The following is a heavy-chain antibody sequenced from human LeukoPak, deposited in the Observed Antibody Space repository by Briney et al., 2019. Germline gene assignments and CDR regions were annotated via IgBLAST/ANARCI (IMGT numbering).Heavy chain of an antibody. Sequence: ASVKVSCKASGYTFTNYAINWVRQATGQGLEWMGCMNPSSGSTCYAQKFQGRVTMTRYTSISTAYMELSNLRSEDTAVYYCARGERFLEWLPVVYFDYWGQGTLVTVSS. D-gene: IGHD3-3*01. V-gene: IGHV1-8*01. CDR1: GYTFTNYA. CDR3: ARGERFLEWLPVVYFDY. J-gene: IGHJ4*02. CDR2: MNPSSGST.